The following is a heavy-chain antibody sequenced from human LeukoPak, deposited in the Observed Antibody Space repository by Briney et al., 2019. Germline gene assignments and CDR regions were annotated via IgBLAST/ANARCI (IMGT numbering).Heavy chain of an antibody. J-gene: IGHJ4*02. CDR2: ISWNSGNI. CDR3: AKEAAPGIGG. Sequence: GGSLRLSCAASGFTFDDFAMHWVRQVPGEGLDWVSSISWNSGNINYADSVKGRFTISRDNAKNSLYLQMNGLRPEDTAIYYCAKEAAPGIGGWGQGTLVTVSS. CDR1: GFTFDDFA. D-gene: IGHD6-13*01. V-gene: IGHV3-9*01.